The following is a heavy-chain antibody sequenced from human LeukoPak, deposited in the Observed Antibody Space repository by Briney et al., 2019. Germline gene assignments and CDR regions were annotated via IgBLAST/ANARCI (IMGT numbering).Heavy chain of an antibody. V-gene: IGHV4-61*02. CDR3: ARGPSPDYYDSSGYYYFDY. Sequence: PSETLSLTCTVSGGSISSGSYYWSWIRQPAGKGLEWIGRIYTSGSTNYNPSLKSRVTISVDTSKNQFSLKLSSVTAADTAAYYCARGPSPDYYDSSGYYYFDYWGQGTLVTVSS. CDR2: IYTSGST. D-gene: IGHD3-22*01. J-gene: IGHJ4*02. CDR1: GGSISSGSYY.